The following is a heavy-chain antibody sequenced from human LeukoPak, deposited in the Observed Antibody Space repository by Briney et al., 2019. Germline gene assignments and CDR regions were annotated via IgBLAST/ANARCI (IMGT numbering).Heavy chain of an antibody. CDR1: GFTFSSYA. J-gene: IGHJ4*02. CDR3: ARDSVEGYFDY. Sequence: GGSLRLSCTASGFTFSSYAMHWVRQAPGKGLEWVAVISYDGSNKYYADSVKGRFTISRDNSKNTLYLQMNSLRAEDTAVYYCARDSVEGYFDYWGQGTLVTVSS. V-gene: IGHV3-30*04. D-gene: IGHD1-1*01. CDR2: ISYDGSNK.